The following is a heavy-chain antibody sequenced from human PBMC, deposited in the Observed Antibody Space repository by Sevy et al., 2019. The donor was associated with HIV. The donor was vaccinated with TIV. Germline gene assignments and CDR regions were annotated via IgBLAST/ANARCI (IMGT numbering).Heavy chain of an antibody. CDR2: IYHSGTT. CDR3: ARVRRPETNYFCMDV. V-gene: IGHV4-38-2*01. Sequence: SETLSLTCDVSGFSISNNFYWGWIRQPPGKGLEWIGSIYHSGTTYYSPSLNGRVTISVDMSNNQFALRLTSVTAADTAVYYCARVRRPETNYFCMDVWGKGTTVTVSS. J-gene: IGHJ6*03. CDR1: GFSISNNFY. D-gene: IGHD3-3*01.